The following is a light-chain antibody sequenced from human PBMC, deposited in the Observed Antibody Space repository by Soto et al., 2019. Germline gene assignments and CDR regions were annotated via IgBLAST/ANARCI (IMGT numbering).Light chain of an antibody. J-gene: IGLJ2*01. V-gene: IGLV2-14*01. Sequence: QSALTQPASVSGSPGQSITISCTGTSSDVGGYNYVSWYQQHPGKAPKLMIYEFSNRPSGVSNRFSGSKSGNTAALTISGRQAEDEADYYCSSYTSSSTLVFGGGTKLTVL. CDR2: EFS. CDR1: SSDVGGYNY. CDR3: SSYTSSSTLV.